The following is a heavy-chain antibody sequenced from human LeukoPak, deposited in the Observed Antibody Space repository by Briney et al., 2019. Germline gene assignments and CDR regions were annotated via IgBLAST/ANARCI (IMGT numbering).Heavy chain of an antibody. J-gene: IGHJ4*02. V-gene: IGHV1-69*10. CDR1: AGTSSSSP. Sequence: ASVTVSCKPSAGTSSSSPITWGRRAAGQELEWMGGTIPMLAIANFARKFQGRVTITADKSARTAYMELISLRPEDTAVYYCAREYGNLTMVTNFDFWGQGTLVTVSS. CDR3: AREYGNLTMVTNFDF. D-gene: IGHD4-17*01. CDR2: TIPMLAIA.